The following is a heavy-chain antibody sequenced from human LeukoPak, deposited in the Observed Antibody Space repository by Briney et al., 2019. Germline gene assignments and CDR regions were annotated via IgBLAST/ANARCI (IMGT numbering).Heavy chain of an antibody. V-gene: IGHV3-7*01. D-gene: IGHD2-15*01. Sequence: GGSLRLSCAASGFTFSSYWMSWVRQAPGKGLEWVANIKKDGSEKYYVDSVKGRFTISRDNAKNSLYLQMNSLRVEDTAVYYCATDRATQYFDYWGQGTLVSVPS. CDR1: GFTFSSYW. CDR2: IKKDGSEK. CDR3: ATDRATQYFDY. J-gene: IGHJ4*02.